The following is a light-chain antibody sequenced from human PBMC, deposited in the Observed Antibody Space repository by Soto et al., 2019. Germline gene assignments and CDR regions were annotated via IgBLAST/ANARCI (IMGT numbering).Light chain of an antibody. Sequence: QPVLSQPPSASGTPGQSVTISCSGSSSSIGSNPVNWYQQFPGTAPRLVIYANIKRPSGVPDRFSGSKSGTSASLAISGLQSEDEADYYCEAWDDSLNGRVFGGGTKLTVL. J-gene: IGLJ3*02. CDR3: EAWDDSLNGRV. CDR1: SSSIGSNP. CDR2: ANI. V-gene: IGLV1-44*01.